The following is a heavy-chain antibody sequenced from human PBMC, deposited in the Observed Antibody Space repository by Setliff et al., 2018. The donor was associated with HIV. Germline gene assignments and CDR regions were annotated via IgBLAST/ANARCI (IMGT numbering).Heavy chain of an antibody. J-gene: IGHJ3*02. D-gene: IGHD3-22*01. CDR1: GFTFSSYW. CDR3: ARDTEMITTTDAFDI. Sequence: GGSLRLSCAASGFTFSSYWMHWVRQAPGKGLEWVSSISSSSSYIYYADSVKGRFTISRDNAKNSLYLQMNSLRAEDTAVYYCARDTEMITTTDAFDIWGQGTMVTVSS. V-gene: IGHV3-21*01. CDR2: ISSSSSYI.